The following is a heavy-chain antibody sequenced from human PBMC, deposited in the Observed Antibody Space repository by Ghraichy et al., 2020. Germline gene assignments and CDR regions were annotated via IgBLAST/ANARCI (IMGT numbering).Heavy chain of an antibody. V-gene: IGHV4-34*01. CDR2: INHSGST. CDR3: ARRVIAVARTPLNWFDP. Sequence: LRLSCAVYGGSFSGYYWSWIRQPPGKGLEWIGEINHSGSTNYNPSLKSRVTISVDTSKNQFSLKLSSVTAADTAVYYCARRVIAVARTPLNWFDPWGQGTLVTVSS. CDR1: GGSFSGYY. D-gene: IGHD6-19*01. J-gene: IGHJ5*02.